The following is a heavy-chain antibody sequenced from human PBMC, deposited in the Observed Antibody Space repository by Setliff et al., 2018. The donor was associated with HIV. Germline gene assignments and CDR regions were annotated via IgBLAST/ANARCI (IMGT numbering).Heavy chain of an antibody. Sequence: PSETLSLTCTVSGGSISSGSYYWSWIRQPAGKGLGWIGRIYTSGSTNYNPSLKSRVTISVDTSKNQFSLRLTSVTAADTAVYYCATCRLRPSNWFDPWGQGTVVTVSS. CDR3: ATCRLRPSNWFDP. CDR2: IYTSGST. J-gene: IGHJ5*02. V-gene: IGHV4-61*02. CDR1: GGSISSGSYY.